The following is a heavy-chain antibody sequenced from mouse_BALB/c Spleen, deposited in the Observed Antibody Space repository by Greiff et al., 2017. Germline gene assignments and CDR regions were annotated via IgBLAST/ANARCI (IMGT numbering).Heavy chain of an antibody. J-gene: IGHJ4*01. D-gene: IGHD1-1*01. Sequence: DVQLVESGGGLVKPGGSLKLSCAASGFTFSSYAMSWVRQTPEKRLEWVASISSGGSTYYPDSVKGRFTISRDNARNILYLQMSSLRSEDTAMYYCAREDYYGSSYAMDYWGQGTSVTVSS. CDR1: GFTFSSYA. CDR2: ISSGGST. CDR3: AREDYYGSSYAMDY. V-gene: IGHV5-6-5*01.